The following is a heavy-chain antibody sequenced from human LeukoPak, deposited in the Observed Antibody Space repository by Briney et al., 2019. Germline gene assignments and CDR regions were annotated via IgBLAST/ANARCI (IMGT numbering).Heavy chain of an antibody. CDR3: AREWGYSSGWYPAEVGGPFDY. CDR2: INPNSGGT. J-gene: IGHJ4*02. V-gene: IGHV1-2*02. Sequence: GASVKVSCKASGYTFTGYYMHWVRQAPGQGLEWMGWINPNSGGTNYAQKFQGRVTMTRDTSISTAYMELSRLRSDDTAVYYCAREWGYSSGWYPAEVGGPFDYWGQGTLVTVSS. CDR1: GYTFTGYY. D-gene: IGHD6-19*01.